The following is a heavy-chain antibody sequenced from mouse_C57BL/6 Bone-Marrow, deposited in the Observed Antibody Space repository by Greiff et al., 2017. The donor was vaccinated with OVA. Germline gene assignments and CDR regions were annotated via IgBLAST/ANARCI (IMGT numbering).Heavy chain of an antibody. V-gene: IGHV5-12*01. J-gene: IGHJ4*01. Sequence: EVQLVESGGGLVQPGGSLKLSCAASGFTFSDYYMYWVRQTPEKRLEWVAYISNGGGSTYYPDTVKGRFTISRDNAKNTLYLQMSRLKSEDTAMYYCARHGDYCSRKYYYAMDYWGQGTSVTVSS. CDR2: ISNGGGST. D-gene: IGHD1-1*01. CDR1: GFTFSDYY. CDR3: ARHGDYCSRKYYYAMDY.